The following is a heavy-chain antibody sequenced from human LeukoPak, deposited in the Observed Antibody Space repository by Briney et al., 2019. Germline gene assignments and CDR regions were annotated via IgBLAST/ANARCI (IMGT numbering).Heavy chain of an antibody. Sequence: ASVKVSCKASGYTFTSYYMHWVRQAPGQGLEWMGIINPSGGSTSYAQKFQGRVTMTRDTSTSTVYMELSSLRSEDTAVYYCAGDLIMITFGGGLDYWGQGTLVTVSS. D-gene: IGHD3-16*01. CDR3: AGDLIMITFGGGLDY. V-gene: IGHV1-46*03. CDR1: GYTFTSYY. J-gene: IGHJ4*02. CDR2: INPSGGST.